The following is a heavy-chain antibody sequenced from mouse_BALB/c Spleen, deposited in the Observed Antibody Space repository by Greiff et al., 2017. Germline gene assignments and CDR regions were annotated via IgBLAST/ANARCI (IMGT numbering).Heavy chain of an antibody. CDR2: ISSGSSTI. CDR3: ARSDNYDYFDY. CDR1: GFTFSSFG. V-gene: IGHV5-17*02. Sequence: DVQLVESGGGLVQPGGSRKLSCAASGFTFSSFGMHWVRQAPEKGLEWVAYISSGSSTIYYADTVKGRFTISRDNPKNTLFLQMTSLRSEDTAMYYCARSDNYDYFDYWGQGTTLTVSS. J-gene: IGHJ2*01. D-gene: IGHD1-3*01.